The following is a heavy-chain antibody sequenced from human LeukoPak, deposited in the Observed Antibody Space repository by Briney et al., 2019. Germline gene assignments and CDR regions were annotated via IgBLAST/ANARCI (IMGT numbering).Heavy chain of an antibody. D-gene: IGHD3/OR15-3a*01. V-gene: IGHV3-21*01. CDR3: ARDWDWGSPFDY. CDR1: GFTFSSYS. CDR2: ISSSSSYI. J-gene: IGHJ4*02. Sequence: AGGSLRLSCAASGFTFSSYSMNWVRQAPGKGLEWVSSISSSSSYIYYADSVKGRFTISRDNAKNSLYLQMNSLRAEDTVVYYCARDWDWGSPFDYWGQGTLVTVSS.